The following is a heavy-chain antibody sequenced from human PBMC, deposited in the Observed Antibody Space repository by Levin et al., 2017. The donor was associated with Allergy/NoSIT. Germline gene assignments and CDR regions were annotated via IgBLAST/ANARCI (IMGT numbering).Heavy chain of an antibody. D-gene: IGHD6-13*01. CDR2: ISYDGREK. CDR3: VKAFYSSSAWGNGLDV. Sequence: PGASVKVSCAASGFDFRGFGMHWVRQAPGKGLEWVAIISYDGREKFYADSVKGRFTISRDNSKNTLFLQMNSLKAEDTAIYYAVKAFYSSSAWGNGLDVWGQGTTVTVPS. CDR1: GFDFRGFG. J-gene: IGHJ6*02. V-gene: IGHV3-30*18.